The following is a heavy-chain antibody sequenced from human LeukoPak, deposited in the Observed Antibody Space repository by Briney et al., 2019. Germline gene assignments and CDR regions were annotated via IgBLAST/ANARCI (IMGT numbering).Heavy chain of an antibody. CDR2: ISSSSSYI. J-gene: IGHJ4*02. Sequence: GGSLRLSCAASGFTFSSYSMNWVRQASGKGLEWVSSISSSSSYIYYADSVKGRFTISRDNAKNSLYLQMNSLRAEDTAVYYCARGGAARPDFWGQGTLVTVSS. D-gene: IGHD6-6*01. V-gene: IGHV3-21*01. CDR1: GFTFSSYS. CDR3: ARGGAARPDF.